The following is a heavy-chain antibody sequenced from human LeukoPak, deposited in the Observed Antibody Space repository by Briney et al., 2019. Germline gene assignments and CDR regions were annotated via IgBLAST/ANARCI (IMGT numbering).Heavy chain of an antibody. CDR3: ARDSSGWGAMDY. Sequence: GGPLTLSCAASGFTFSSYEMHWVRQAPGKGLEWVSYFSSYGSNIYYAHSVKGSFPLSRDHAKHSLYLQKNTLRAEDTVVYYCARDSSGWGAMDYWGQGTLVTVSS. CDR1: GFTFSSYE. CDR2: FSSYGSNI. V-gene: IGHV3-48*03. J-gene: IGHJ4*02. D-gene: IGHD6-19*01.